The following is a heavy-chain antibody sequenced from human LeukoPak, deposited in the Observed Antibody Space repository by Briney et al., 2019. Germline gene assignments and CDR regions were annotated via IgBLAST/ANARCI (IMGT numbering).Heavy chain of an antibody. D-gene: IGHD5-12*01. CDR3: TRDWRNLGYDY. J-gene: IGHJ4*02. Sequence: PGGSLRLSCAASGFTLSACWMHWVRQAPGKGLMWVSRIEGDGNRITYADSVKGRFTISRDNAKNTLYLQMNSLRAEDTAVYYCTRDWRNLGYDYWGQGTLVTVSS. CDR2: IEGDGNRI. V-gene: IGHV3-74*01. CDR1: GFTLSACW.